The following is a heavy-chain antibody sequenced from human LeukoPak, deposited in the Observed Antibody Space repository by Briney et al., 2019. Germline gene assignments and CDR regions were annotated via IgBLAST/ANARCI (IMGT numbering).Heavy chain of an antibody. V-gene: IGHV3-23*01. CDR2: ISGSGSYT. J-gene: IGHJ4*02. Sequence: GGSLRLSCAASGFTFSSYAMSWVRQAPGKGLEWVSTISGSGSYTYYADSVKGRFTISRDNSKNTLYLQMNSLRAEDTAVYYCAKERGYSYNDYWGQGTLVTVSS. CDR3: AKERGYSYNDY. CDR1: GFTFSSYA. D-gene: IGHD5-18*01.